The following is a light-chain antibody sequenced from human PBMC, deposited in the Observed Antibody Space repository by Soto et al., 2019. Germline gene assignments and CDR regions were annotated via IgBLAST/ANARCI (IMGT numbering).Light chain of an antibody. V-gene: IGKV1-39*01. CDR2: AAS. CDR1: QSISRF. CDR3: QQSYSNPKT. Sequence: LQMPQSPSSLSASVGDRVTITCRASQSISRFLNWYQQKPGKAPKLLIFAASSLHSGVASRFSGSGSGTDFTLTISSLQPEDFAFYYCQQSYSNPKTSGQASKVDI. J-gene: IGKJ1*01.